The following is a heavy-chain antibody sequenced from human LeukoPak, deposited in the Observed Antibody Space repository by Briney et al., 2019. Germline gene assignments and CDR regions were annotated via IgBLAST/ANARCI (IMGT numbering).Heavy chain of an antibody. D-gene: IGHD3-9*01. V-gene: IGHV3-23*01. CDR2: ISGSGGST. J-gene: IGHJ5*02. CDR1: GFTFSSYA. CDR3: AKRTDVLAGYYNA. Sequence: GGSLRLSCAASGFTFSSYAMSWVRQASGKGLEWVSHISGSGGSTYYADSVKGRFTISRDNSKNTLYLQMNSLRGDDTAVYYCAKRTDVLAGYYNAWGLGALVTVSS.